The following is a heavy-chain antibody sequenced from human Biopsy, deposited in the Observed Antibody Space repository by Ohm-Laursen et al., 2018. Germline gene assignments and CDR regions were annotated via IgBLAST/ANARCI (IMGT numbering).Heavy chain of an antibody. D-gene: IGHD1-1*01. CDR2: ITVSADTT. CDR1: GSTFSSYF. CDR3: AKGRVGNSGSLDI. V-gene: IGHV3-23*01. J-gene: IGHJ3*02. Sequence: GSLRLSCTASGSTFSSYFMNWVRQAPGKGLEWVSAITVSADTTYYADSVRGRFTVSRDNSQNTLYLQMNSLRAEDTAIYYCAKGRVGNSGSLDIWGHGTMVTVSS.